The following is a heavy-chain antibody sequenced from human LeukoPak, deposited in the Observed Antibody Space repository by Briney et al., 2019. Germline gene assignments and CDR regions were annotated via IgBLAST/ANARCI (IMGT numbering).Heavy chain of an antibody. Sequence: GGSLRLSCAASGFSFGTSEMNWVRQAPGKGLEWVASISSTGSTTYYADPVQGRFTISRDNAKTSLYLQMSSLRVEDTATYFCARDSDSAIPYCYFDLWGRGTLVTVSS. CDR2: ISSTGSTT. CDR3: ARDSDSAIPYCYFDL. J-gene: IGHJ2*01. CDR1: GFSFGTSE. V-gene: IGHV3-48*03. D-gene: IGHD2-2*02.